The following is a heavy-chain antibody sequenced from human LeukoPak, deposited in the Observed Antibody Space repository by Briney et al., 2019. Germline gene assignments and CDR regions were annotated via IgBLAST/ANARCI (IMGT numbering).Heavy chain of an antibody. CDR3: AIHYYDSSGHSDY. J-gene: IGHJ4*02. Sequence: SVKVSCKASGGTFSSYTISWVRQAPGQGLEWMGRIIPILGIANYAQKFQGRVTITADKSTSTAYMELSSLRSEDTAVYYCAIHYYDSSGHSDYWGQGTLVTVSS. CDR2: IIPILGIA. CDR1: GGTFSSYT. D-gene: IGHD3-22*01. V-gene: IGHV1-69*02.